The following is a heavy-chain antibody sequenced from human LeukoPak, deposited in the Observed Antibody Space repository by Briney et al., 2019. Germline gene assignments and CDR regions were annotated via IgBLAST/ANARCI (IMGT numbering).Heavy chain of an antibody. CDR2: INSDGSST. CDR3: VRAIAAAASY. J-gene: IGHJ4*02. V-gene: IGHV3-74*01. CDR1: GFTFSSYW. Sequence: GGSLRLSCAASGFTFSSYWMHWVRQAPGKGLVWVSRINSDGSSTSYADSVKGRFTITRDNAKNSLSLQMNSLRVEDTAVYYCVRAIAAAASYWGQGTLVTVSS. D-gene: IGHD6-13*01.